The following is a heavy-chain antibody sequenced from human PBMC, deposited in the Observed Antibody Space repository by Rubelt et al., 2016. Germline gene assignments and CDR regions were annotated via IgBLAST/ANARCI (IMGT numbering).Heavy chain of an antibody. V-gene: IGHV4-39*01. CDR1: GDSISSSSYH. Sequence: QLQLQESGPGLVKSSETLSLTCTVSGDSISSSSYHWGWIRQPPGKGLEWIGSIYYSGSTYYNPPLQSRVHISEDTSKNQVSLKLGSGTAADTAVYYCTRRPLLYYFDYWGQGSLVIVSS. CDR3: TRRPLLYYFDY. CDR2: IYYSGST. D-gene: IGHD2-8*02. J-gene: IGHJ4*02.